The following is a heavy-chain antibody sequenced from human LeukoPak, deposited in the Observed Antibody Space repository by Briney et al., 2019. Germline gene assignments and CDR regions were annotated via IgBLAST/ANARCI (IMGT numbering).Heavy chain of an antibody. Sequence: GGSLRLSCAASGFTLSSYGMHWVRQAPGKGLEWVAVISNDGSNKNYADSVKGRSTISRDNSKNTLYLQVSSLRAEDTALYYCAKGCSSGSTCYIIDYWGQGTLVTVSS. CDR1: GFTLSSYG. CDR3: AKGCSSGSTCYIIDY. D-gene: IGHD2-15*01. J-gene: IGHJ4*02. V-gene: IGHV3-30*18. CDR2: ISNDGSNK.